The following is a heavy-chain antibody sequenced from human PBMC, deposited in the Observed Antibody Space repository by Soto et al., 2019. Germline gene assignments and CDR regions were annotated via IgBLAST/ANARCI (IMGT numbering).Heavy chain of an antibody. J-gene: IGHJ4*02. CDR1: GGSISNYY. Sequence: SETLSLTCTVSGGSISNYYWSWIRQPPGKGLEWIGYIYYNGNTNYNPSLKSRVTISVDTSKNQFSLKLNFVSAADTAVYYFARLQRLLRFLEWLPNFDYWGQGTLVTVSS. V-gene: IGHV4-59*08. CDR3: ARLQRLLRFLEWLPNFDY. D-gene: IGHD3-3*01. CDR2: IYYNGNT.